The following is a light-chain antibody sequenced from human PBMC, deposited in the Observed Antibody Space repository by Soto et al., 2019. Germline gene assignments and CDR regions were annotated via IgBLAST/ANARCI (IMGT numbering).Light chain of an antibody. CDR1: QSISSY. CDR3: QQTYSTPWT. V-gene: IGKV1-39*01. J-gene: IGKJ1*01. CDR2: AAS. Sequence: DIQMTQAASSLSASVGDRVTITCRASQSISSYLNWYQQKPGKAPKLLIYAASSLQSGVPSRFSGGVSGTDFTLTVSSLQPEDFAAYFCQQTYSTPWTFGHGTKVDIK.